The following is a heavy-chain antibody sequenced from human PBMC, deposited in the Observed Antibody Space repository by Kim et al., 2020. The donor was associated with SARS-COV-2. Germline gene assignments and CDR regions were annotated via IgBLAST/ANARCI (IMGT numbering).Heavy chain of an antibody. CDR3: ATAGIATTPFDY. J-gene: IGHJ4*02. CDR1: GFTFSSYA. V-gene: IGHV3-30*04. D-gene: IGHD1-1*01. Sequence: GGSLRLSCAASGFTFSSYAMHWVRQAPGKGLEWVAVISYDGSNKYYADSVKGRFTISRDNSKNTLYLQMNSLRAEDTAVYYCATAGIATTPFDYWGQGTL. CDR2: ISYDGSNK.